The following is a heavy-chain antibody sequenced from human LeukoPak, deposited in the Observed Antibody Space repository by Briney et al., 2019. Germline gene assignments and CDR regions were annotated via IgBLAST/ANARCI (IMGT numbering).Heavy chain of an antibody. Sequence: GRSLRLSCAASGFSFDDYAMHWVRQAPGKGLEWVSGISWNSDDVDYADSVKGRFTISRDNAKNSLYLQMNSLRAEDTALYYCAKDKFKRELLIREGSLGNWGQGTLVTVSS. V-gene: IGHV3-9*01. CDR3: AKDKFKRELLIREGSLGN. J-gene: IGHJ4*02. CDR2: ISWNSDDV. D-gene: IGHD1-7*01. CDR1: GFSFDDYA.